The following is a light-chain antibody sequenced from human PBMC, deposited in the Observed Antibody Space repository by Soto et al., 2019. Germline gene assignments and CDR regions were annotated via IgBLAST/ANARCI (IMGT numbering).Light chain of an antibody. CDR1: QSIGRN. V-gene: IGKV3-15*01. J-gene: IGKJ5*01. Sequence: EIVMTQSPVTLSVSPGERATLSCRASQSIGRNLVWCQQKPGQXPXXLIYAASTMATGVPARFSGSGSGTEFTLTISSLQSEDFAVYYCQQYNWPITFGQGTRLEIK. CDR2: AAS. CDR3: QQYNWPIT.